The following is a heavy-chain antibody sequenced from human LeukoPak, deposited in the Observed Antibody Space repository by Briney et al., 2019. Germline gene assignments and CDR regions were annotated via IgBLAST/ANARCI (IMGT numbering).Heavy chain of an antibody. CDR2: IFRRNSYI. D-gene: IGHD6-13*01. J-gene: IGHJ4*02. V-gene: IGHV3-21*06. Sequence: GGSLRLSCAAPGFTFSDYSMNWVRQAPGKGLEWVSSIFRRNSYIYYSDSVKGRFTISRDDAKNSLYLQMNSLRADDTAMYYCARVSRVAYSSSWYLDYWGQGTLVTVSS. CDR1: GFTFSDYS. CDR3: ARVSRVAYSSSWYLDY.